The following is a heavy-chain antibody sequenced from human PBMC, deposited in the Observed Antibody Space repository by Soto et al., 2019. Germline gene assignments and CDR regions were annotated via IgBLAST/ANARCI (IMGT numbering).Heavy chain of an antibody. V-gene: IGHV4-59*08. CDR3: ARASGYGVFPNFDY. Sequence: SETLSLTCTVSGGSISSYYWSWIRQPPGKGLEWIGYIYYSGSTKYNPSLKSRVTISVDTSKNQFSLKLSSVTAADTAVYYCARASGYGVFPNFDYWGQGTLVTVSS. J-gene: IGHJ4*02. D-gene: IGHD5-12*01. CDR2: IYYSGST. CDR1: GGSISSYY.